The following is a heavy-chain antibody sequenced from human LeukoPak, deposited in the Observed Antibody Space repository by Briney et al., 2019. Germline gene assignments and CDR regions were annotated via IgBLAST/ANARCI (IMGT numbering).Heavy chain of an antibody. CDR1: GYTFTSYD. CDR2: MNPNSGNT. Sequence: ASVKVSCKASGYTFTSYDINWVRQATGQGLEWMGWMNPNSGNTGYAQKFQGRVTITRNTSISTAYMELSSLRSEDTAVYYCARALTIRNKAATSYLAYWGKETLSPSPQ. D-gene: IGHD3-10*01. V-gene: IGHV1-8*03. J-gene: IGHJ4*01. CDR3: ARALTIRNKAATSYLAY.